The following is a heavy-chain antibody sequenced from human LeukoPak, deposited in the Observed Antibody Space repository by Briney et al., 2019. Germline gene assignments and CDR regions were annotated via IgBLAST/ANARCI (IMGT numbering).Heavy chain of an antibody. CDR1: GYTFTSYY. Sequence: GASVKVSCKASGYTFTSYYMHWVRQAPGQGLEWMGIINPSGGSTSYAQKFQGRVTMTRDTSTSTVYMELSSLRSEDTAVYYCAKLGGYYDSSGYSFDYWGQGTLVTVSS. CDR2: INPSGGST. D-gene: IGHD3-22*01. CDR3: AKLGGYYDSSGYSFDY. V-gene: IGHV1-46*01. J-gene: IGHJ4*02.